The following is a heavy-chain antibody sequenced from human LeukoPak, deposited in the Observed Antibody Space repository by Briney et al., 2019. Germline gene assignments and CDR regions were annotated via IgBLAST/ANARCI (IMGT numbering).Heavy chain of an antibody. CDR3: TSDRGGRYYFDY. D-gene: IGHD2-15*01. Sequence: PGGSLRLSCAASGFTFSSSAMSWVRQVPGKGLEWVGFIRSKAYGGTTEYAASVKGRFTISRDDSKSIAYLQMNSLKTEDTAVYYCTSDRGGRYYFDYWGQGTLVTVSS. CDR1: GFTFSSSA. V-gene: IGHV3-49*04. J-gene: IGHJ4*02. CDR2: IRSKAYGGTT.